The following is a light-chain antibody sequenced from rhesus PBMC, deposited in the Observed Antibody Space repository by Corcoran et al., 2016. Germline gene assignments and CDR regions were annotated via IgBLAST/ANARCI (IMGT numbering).Light chain of an antibody. J-gene: IGKJ2*01. CDR2: AGS. CDR3: LQDYTTPYS. CDR1: QGINKE. V-gene: IGKV1-94*01. Sequence: DIQMTQSPSSLSASVGDRVTVTCRASQGINKELSWYQQKPGKAPTLRIYAGSSLQTGVSSRFSGSGSWTDYTLTIRSLHPEDVATYYCLQDYTTPYSFGQGTKVEIK.